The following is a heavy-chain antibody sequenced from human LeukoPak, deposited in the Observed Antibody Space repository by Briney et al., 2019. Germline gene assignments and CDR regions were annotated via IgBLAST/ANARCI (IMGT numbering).Heavy chain of an antibody. Sequence: SETLSLTCTVSGGSISSSSYYWGWIRQPPGKGLEWIGSIYYSGSTYYNPSLKSRVTISVDTSKNLFSLKLSSVTAADTAVYYCARHRLTTVAANWFDPWGQGTLVTVSS. CDR1: GGSISSSSYY. CDR2: IYYSGST. CDR3: ARHRLTTVAANWFDP. J-gene: IGHJ5*02. D-gene: IGHD4-11*01. V-gene: IGHV4-39*01.